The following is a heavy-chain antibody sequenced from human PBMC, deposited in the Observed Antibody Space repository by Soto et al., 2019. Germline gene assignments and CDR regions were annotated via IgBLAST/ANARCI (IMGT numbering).Heavy chain of an antibody. Sequence: EVQLVESEGGLVQRGGSLRLSCAASGFTFNYYWMHWVRQAPGQGLVWVAHIQNDGSRTTYAVSVKGRFTISRDNAKNTRYLQMNSLRAEDTAVYYCARGDLGGFDLWGQGTTVTVSS. V-gene: IGHV3-74*01. D-gene: IGHD2-15*01. CDR1: GFTFNYYW. CDR2: IQNDGSRT. CDR3: ARGDLGGFDL. J-gene: IGHJ3*01.